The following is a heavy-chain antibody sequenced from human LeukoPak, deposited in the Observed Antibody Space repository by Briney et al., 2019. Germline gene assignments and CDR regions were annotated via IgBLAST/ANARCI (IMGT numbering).Heavy chain of an antibody. Sequence: ASVKVSCKASGYTFTTYAIHWVRQAPGQRLKWMGWINTGNGNTKHSQNFQGRVTITRDTSASTAYMELSSLRSEDTAVYYCARHSLTYPAGFDYWGQGTLVTVSS. J-gene: IGHJ4*02. CDR2: INTGNGNT. D-gene: IGHD2/OR15-2a*01. CDR3: ARHSLTYPAGFDY. CDR1: GYTFTTYA. V-gene: IGHV1-3*04.